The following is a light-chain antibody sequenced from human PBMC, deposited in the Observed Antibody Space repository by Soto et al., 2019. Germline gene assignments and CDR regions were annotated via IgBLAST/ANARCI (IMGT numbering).Light chain of an antibody. CDR3: QQRSNWPPIT. CDR1: DSVSSNY. CDR2: DAS. Sequence: DIVLTQSPGTLSVSPGERSTLSGRASDSVSSNYLAWYQQRPGQASRLLIYDASNRATGIPARFSGSGSGTDFTLTISSLEPEDFAVYYCQQRSNWPPITFGQGTRLEIK. J-gene: IGKJ5*01. V-gene: IGKV3-11*01.